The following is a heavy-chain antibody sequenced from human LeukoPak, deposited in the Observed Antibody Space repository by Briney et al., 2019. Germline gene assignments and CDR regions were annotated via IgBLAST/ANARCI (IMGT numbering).Heavy chain of an antibody. Sequence: PGRSLRLSCAASGFTFDDYAMHWVRQAPGKGLEWVSGISGSGGSTYYADSVKGRFTISRDNSKNTLYLQMNSLRAEDTAVYYCAKDLSLYDSSGYYYAVGAFDIWGQGTMVTVSS. D-gene: IGHD3-22*01. V-gene: IGHV3-23*01. CDR2: ISGSGGST. CDR1: GFTFDDYA. CDR3: AKDLSLYDSSGYYYAVGAFDI. J-gene: IGHJ3*02.